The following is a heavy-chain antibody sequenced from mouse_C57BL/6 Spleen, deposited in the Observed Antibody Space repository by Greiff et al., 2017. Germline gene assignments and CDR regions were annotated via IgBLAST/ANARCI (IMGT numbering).Heavy chain of an antibody. J-gene: IGHJ1*03. CDR2: IDPASGCT. CDR3: ARSRYDSSYNWYFDV. Sequence: VQLQQPGAELVRPGASVKLSCKASGYTFTSYWITWVKQRPGQGLELIGAIDPASGCTNYNQKFKSKAILTVDTSSSTAYMQLSSLTSEDSAVYYCARSRYDSSYNWYFDVWGTGTTVTVSS. V-gene: IGHV1-55*01. CDR1: GYTFTSYW. D-gene: IGHD1-1*01.